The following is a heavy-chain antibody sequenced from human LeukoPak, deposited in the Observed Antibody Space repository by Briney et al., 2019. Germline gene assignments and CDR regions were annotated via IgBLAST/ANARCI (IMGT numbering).Heavy chain of an antibody. Sequence: GASVKVSCKASGYTFTSYGISWVRQAPGQGLEWMGWISAYNGNTNYAQKFQGRVTMTEDTSTDTAYMELSSLRSEDTAVYYCAIPIATRVGATSGNAFDIWGQGTMVTVSS. CDR1: GYTFTSYG. CDR2: ISAYNGNT. CDR3: AIPIATRVGATSGNAFDI. J-gene: IGHJ3*02. D-gene: IGHD1-26*01. V-gene: IGHV1-18*01.